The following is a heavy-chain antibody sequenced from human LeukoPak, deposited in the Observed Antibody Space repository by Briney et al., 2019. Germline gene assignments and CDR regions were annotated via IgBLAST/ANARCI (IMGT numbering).Heavy chain of an antibody. J-gene: IGHJ6*03. CDR2: ISSSSSTI. V-gene: IGHV3-48*04. CDR1: GFTFSSYA. D-gene: IGHD3-10*01. Sequence: GGSLRLSCAASGFTFSSYAMSWVRQAPGKGLEWVSYISSSSSTIYYADSVKGRFTISRDNAKNSLYLQMNSLRAEDTAVYYCAREPGSGNYYYYYMDVWAKGPRSPSP. CDR3: AREPGSGNYYYYYMDV.